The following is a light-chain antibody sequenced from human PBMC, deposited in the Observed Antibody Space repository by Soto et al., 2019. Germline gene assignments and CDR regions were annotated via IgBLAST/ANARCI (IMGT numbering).Light chain of an antibody. Sequence: EIVLTQSPGTLSLSPGDRATLSCRASQSVSITYVAWYQQKRGQAPRLLISGTSTRATGIPDRFSASGSGTDFTLTISRLEPEDFAIYYCQQFVSSPWTFGQGTEVETK. CDR2: GTS. CDR1: QSVSITY. V-gene: IGKV3-20*01. J-gene: IGKJ1*01. CDR3: QQFVSSPWT.